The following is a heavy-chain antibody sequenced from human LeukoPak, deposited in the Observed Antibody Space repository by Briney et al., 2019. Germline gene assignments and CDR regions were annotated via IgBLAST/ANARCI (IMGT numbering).Heavy chain of an antibody. J-gene: IGHJ4*02. CDR1: GYTFTRYY. V-gene: IGHV1-2*02. Sequence: ASVKVSCKASGYTFTRYYMHWVRQAPGPGLEWMGWINPNSGGTTYAQKFQGRVTMTRDTTISTAYMQLSRLVSDETTVYYCARGWDDWSGYYMLDFYYWGQGTLVTVSS. CDR2: INPNSGGT. D-gene: IGHD3-3*01. CDR3: ARGWDDWSGYYMLDFYY.